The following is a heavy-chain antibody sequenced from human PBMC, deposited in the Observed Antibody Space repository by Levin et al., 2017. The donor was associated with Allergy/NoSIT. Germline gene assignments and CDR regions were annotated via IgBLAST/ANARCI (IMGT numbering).Heavy chain of an antibody. CDR3: ARARASGLEFGSIVDF. Sequence: PGGSLRLSCDVSGYDLNDKWISWVRQRPGQGLEWMGRINPSSSYAHYSPSFQGQITITVAKSRDSAFLQWVSLKASDTGMYYCARARASGLEFGSIVDFWGQGTLLTVSS. D-gene: IGHD6-19*01. J-gene: IGHJ1*01. CDR2: INPSSSYA. CDR1: GYDLNDKW. V-gene: IGHV5-10-1*01.